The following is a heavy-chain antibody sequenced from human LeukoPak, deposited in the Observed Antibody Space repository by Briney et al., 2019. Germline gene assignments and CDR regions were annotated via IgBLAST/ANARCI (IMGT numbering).Heavy chain of an antibody. V-gene: IGHV4-59*12. CDR1: GGSISSYY. CDR3: ARHMGGKGFDF. D-gene: IGHD2-21*01. CDR2: IYYSGST. Sequence: PSETLSLTCTVSGGSISSYYWSWIRQPPGKGLEWIGYIYYSGSTNYNPSLKSRVTISVDTSKTQFSLKLSSVTAADTAVYYCARHMGGKGFDFWGQGTLVTVSS. J-gene: IGHJ4*02.